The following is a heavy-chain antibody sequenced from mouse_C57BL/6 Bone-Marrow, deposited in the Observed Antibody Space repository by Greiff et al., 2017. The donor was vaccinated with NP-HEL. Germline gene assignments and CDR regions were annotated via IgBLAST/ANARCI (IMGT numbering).Heavy chain of an antibody. CDR2: IYPGNSDT. CDR3: TRGYYYGSSYYAMDY. CDR1: GYTFTSYW. J-gene: IGHJ4*01. Sequence: EVKLVESGTVLARPGASVKMSCKTSGYTFTSYWMHWVKQRPGQGLEWIGAIYPGNSDTSYNQKFKGKAKLTAVTSASTAYMELSSLTNEDSAVYYCTRGYYYGSSYYAMDYWGQGTSVTVSS. D-gene: IGHD1-1*01. V-gene: IGHV1-5*01.